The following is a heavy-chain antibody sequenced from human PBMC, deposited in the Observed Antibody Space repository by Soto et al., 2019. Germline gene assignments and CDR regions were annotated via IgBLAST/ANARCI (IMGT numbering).Heavy chain of an antibody. J-gene: IGHJ4*02. V-gene: IGHV3-23*01. CDR3: ARRGPGTYFDY. Sequence: GSLRLSCAASGFTFSSYAMNWVRQAPGKGLEWVSVISGSGGSTYYADSVKGRFTISRDNSKNTLYLQMNSLRAEDTAVYYCARRGPGTYFDYSGQGTLVTVSS. D-gene: IGHD6-13*01. CDR2: ISGSGGST. CDR1: GFTFSSYA.